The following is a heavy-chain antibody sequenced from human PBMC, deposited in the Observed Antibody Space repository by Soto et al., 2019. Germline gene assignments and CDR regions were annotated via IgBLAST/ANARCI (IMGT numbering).Heavy chain of an antibody. CDR1: GFTFDDYA. CDR3: AKDIHYVGFYYFDY. CDR2: ISWNSGSI. Sequence: EVQLVESGGGLVQPGRSLRLSCAASGFTFDDYAMHWVRQAPGKGLEWVSGISWNSGSIGYADSVKGRFTISRDNAKNSLYLQMNSLRAEDTALYYCAKDIHYVGFYYFDYWGQGTLVTVSS. V-gene: IGHV3-9*01. J-gene: IGHJ4*02. D-gene: IGHD4-17*01.